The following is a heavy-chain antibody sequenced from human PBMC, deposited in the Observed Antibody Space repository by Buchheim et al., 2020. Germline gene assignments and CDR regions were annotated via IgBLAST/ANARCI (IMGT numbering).Heavy chain of an antibody. CDR3: ARGYSGYVH. D-gene: IGHD5-12*01. CDR2: INSDGSRS. V-gene: IGHV3-74*01. Sequence: EVQLVESGGGLVQPGGSLRLSCAASGFTFSSYCMHWVRQAPGKGLVWVSRINSDGSRSCYAYSVRGLSTISRDNAKNTLYLQRNSLRAEDTAVYYCARGYSGYVHWGQGTL. J-gene: IGHJ4*02. CDR1: GFTFSSYC.